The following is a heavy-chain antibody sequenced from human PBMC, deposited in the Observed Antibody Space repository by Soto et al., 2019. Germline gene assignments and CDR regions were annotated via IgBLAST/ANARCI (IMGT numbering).Heavy chain of an antibody. D-gene: IGHD4-17*01. CDR3: ARSYGGNSGGFDY. V-gene: IGHV3-30-3*01. J-gene: IGHJ4*02. CDR2: ISYDGSNK. Sequence: QVQLVESGGGVVQPGRSLRLSCAASGFTSSSYAMHWVRQAPGKGLEWVAVISYDGSNKYYADSVKGRFTISRDNSKNTLYLQMNSLRAEDTAVYYCARSYGGNSGGFDYWGQGTLVTVSS. CDR1: GFTSSSYA.